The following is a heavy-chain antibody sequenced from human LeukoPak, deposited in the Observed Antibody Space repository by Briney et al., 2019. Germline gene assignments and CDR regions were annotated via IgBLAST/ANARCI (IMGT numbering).Heavy chain of an antibody. D-gene: IGHD6-19*01. CDR1: GFTFSSYG. V-gene: IGHV3-30*02. CDR3: ARSRVSGWYMFDY. Sequence: GGSLRLSCAASGFTFSSYGMHWVRQAPGKGLEWVAFIRYDGSNKYYADSVKGRFTISRDNSKNTLYLQMNSLRAEDTAVYYCARSRVSGWYMFDYWGQGTLVTVSS. J-gene: IGHJ4*02. CDR2: IRYDGSNK.